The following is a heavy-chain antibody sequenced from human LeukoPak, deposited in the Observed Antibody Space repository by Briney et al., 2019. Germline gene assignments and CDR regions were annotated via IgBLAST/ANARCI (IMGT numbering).Heavy chain of an antibody. CDR3: ARVMDGYYGSGSFDY. D-gene: IGHD3-10*01. CDR2: IIPIFGTA. V-gene: IGHV1-69*06. J-gene: IGHJ4*02. Sequence: SVKVSCKASGGTFSNYAISWVRQAPGQGLEWMGGIIPIFGTANYAQKFQGRVTITADKSTSTAYMELSSLRSEDTAVYYCARVMDGYYGSGSFDYWAQGTLVTVSS. CDR1: GGTFSNYA.